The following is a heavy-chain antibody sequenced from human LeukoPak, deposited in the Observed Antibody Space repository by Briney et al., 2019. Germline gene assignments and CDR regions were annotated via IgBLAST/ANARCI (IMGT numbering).Heavy chain of an antibody. J-gene: IGHJ6*04. D-gene: IGHD3-16*02. Sequence: KPSETLSLTCDVSDTSISNNWWSWVRQSPGKGLEWIGEIFHRGIPNYNPSLKSRVTMSIDTSKNQLSLNVNSVTAADTAVYYCARVMGASWFLYLDVWGKGTTVTVSS. CDR2: IFHRGIP. CDR3: ARVMGASWFLYLDV. CDR1: DTSISNNW. V-gene: IGHV4/OR15-8*01.